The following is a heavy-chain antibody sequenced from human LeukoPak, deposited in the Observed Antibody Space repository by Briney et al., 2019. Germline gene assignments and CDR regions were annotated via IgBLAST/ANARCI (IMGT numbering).Heavy chain of an antibody. CDR2: ISYDGSNK. Sequence: QTGGSLRLSCAASGFTFSSYAMHWVRQAPGKGLEWVAVISYDGSNKYYADSVKGRFTISRDNSKNTLYLQMNSLRAEDTAVYYCARDRGRITIFGPFDYWGQGTLVTVSS. J-gene: IGHJ4*02. CDR1: GFTFSSYA. D-gene: IGHD3-3*01. V-gene: IGHV3-30-3*01. CDR3: ARDRGRITIFGPFDY.